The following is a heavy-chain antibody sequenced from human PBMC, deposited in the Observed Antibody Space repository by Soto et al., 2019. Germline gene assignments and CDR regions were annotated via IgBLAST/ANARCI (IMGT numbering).Heavy chain of an antibody. J-gene: IGHJ6*02. D-gene: IGHD6-6*01. CDR1: CGSISISSYY. Sequence: SETLDLTCTISCGSISISSYYLGWVLGPPVNALEWIGSIYYSGSTYYNPSLKSRVTISVDTSKNQFSLKLSSVTAADTAVYYCARHPTIVRGYYYYYGMDVWGQGTTVTVSS. CDR2: IYYSGST. CDR3: ARHPTIVRGYYYYYGMDV. V-gene: IGHV4-39*01.